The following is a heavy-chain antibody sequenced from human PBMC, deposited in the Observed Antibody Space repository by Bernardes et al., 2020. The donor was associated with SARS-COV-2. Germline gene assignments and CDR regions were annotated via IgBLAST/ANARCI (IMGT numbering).Heavy chain of an antibody. CDR3: ARFDWNYPAYLYAMDV. V-gene: IGHV3-74*01. CDR1: GFTFSDYW. J-gene: IGHJ6*02. D-gene: IGHD1-7*01. CDR2: VNSDGSVS. Sequence: GGSLRLSCAASGFTFSDYWMLWVRQAPGKGLVWVSRVNSDGSVSLYAESVKGRFTISRDNVKNTLYLQLSSLRVEDTAVYYCARFDWNYPAYLYAMDVWGQGATVTVS.